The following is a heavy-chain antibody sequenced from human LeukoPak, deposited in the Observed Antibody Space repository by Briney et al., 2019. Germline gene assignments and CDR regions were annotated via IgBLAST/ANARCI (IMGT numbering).Heavy chain of an antibody. CDR1: GYTFTSYG. V-gene: IGHV1-18*01. J-gene: IGHJ6*02. D-gene: IGHD5-12*01. CDR2: ISAYNGNT. Sequence: ASVKVSCKASGYTFTSYGISWVRQAPGQGLEWMGWISAYNGNTNYAQKLQGRVTMTTDTSTSTAYMELRSLRSDDTAVHYCARDDPPAIVATTHYYYYYGMDVWGQGTTVTVSS. CDR3: ARDDPPAIVATTHYYYYYGMDV.